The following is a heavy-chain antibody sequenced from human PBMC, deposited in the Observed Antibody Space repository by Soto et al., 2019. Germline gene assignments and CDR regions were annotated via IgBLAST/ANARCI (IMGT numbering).Heavy chain of an antibody. CDR1: GYTYASYG. Sequence: GTSVKVSCKDSGYTYASYGSSWVRQAPGQGLEWMGWISAYNGNTNYAQKLQGRVTMTTDTSTSTAYMELRSLRSDDTAVYYCARGVPTSVITFGGGLNWFDPWGQGTLVTVSS. J-gene: IGHJ5*02. CDR2: ISAYNGNT. D-gene: IGHD3-16*01. V-gene: IGHV1-18*01. CDR3: ARGVPTSVITFGGGLNWFDP.